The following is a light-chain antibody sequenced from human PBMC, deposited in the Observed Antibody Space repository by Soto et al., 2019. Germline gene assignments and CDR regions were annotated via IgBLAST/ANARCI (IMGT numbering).Light chain of an antibody. V-gene: IGKV3-20*01. CDR2: GAS. J-gene: IGKJ4*01. Sequence: EIVLTQSPGTLSLSPGERATLSCRASQSVGTYLAWYQQKPGQAPRLLIYGASSRATGIPDRFSGSGSGTDFTLTISRLEPEEFAVYYCQQYVSIPLTCGGGTKVAIK. CDR3: QQYVSIPLT. CDR1: QSVGTY.